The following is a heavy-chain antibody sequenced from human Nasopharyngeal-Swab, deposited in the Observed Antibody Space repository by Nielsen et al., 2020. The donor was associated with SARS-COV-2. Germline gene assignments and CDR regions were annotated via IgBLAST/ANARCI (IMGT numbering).Heavy chain of an antibody. J-gene: IGHJ6*03. D-gene: IGHD2-2*01. CDR2: INHSGST. Sequence: WIPHSTWKALEGVGEINHSGSTNYNPSLKSRVTISVDTSKNQFSLKLSSVTAADTAVYYCARDTIGYCSSTSCYQYYYYYMDVWGKGTTVTVSS. CDR3: ARDTIGYCSSTSCYQYYYYYMDV. V-gene: IGHV4-34*01.